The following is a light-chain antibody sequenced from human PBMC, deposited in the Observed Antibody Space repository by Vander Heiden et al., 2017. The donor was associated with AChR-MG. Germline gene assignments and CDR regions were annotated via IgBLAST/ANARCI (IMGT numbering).Light chain of an antibody. Sequence: QPVLTQPPPASASLGASVTLTCTLSSGYSKYKVDWYQQRPGKGPRFVMRVGTGGIVGSKGDGIPDRFSVLGSGLNRYLTIKNIQEEDESDYHCGADHGSGSNFVYVFGTGTKVTVL. CDR1: SGYSKYK. V-gene: IGLV9-49*01. CDR2: VGTGGIVG. CDR3: GADHGSGSNFVYV. J-gene: IGLJ1*01.